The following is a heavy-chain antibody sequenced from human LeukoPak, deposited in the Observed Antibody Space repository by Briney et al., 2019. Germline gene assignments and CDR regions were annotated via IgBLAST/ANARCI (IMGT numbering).Heavy chain of an antibody. Sequence: PGGSLRLSCAASGFTFSSYAMTWVRQAPGRGLEWVSAITGSGGSTYYADSVKGRFTISRDNSMNTLYLQMNSLRAEDTAVYYCAKVRWGSDNALDSWGQGTLVTGSS. J-gene: IGHJ4*02. D-gene: IGHD3-16*01. V-gene: IGHV3-23*01. CDR2: ITGSGGST. CDR3: AKVRWGSDNALDS. CDR1: GFTFSSYA.